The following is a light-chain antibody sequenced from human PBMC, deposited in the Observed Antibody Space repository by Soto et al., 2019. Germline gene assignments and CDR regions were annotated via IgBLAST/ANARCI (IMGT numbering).Light chain of an antibody. CDR1: SSDVGGYNF. J-gene: IGLJ3*02. V-gene: IGLV2-11*01. Sequence: QSALTQPRSVSGSPGQSVTISCTGTSSDVGGYNFVSWYQQHPGKAPKLMIYDVSQRPSGVPDRFSGSKSDNTASLTISRLQAEDEADYYCCSYAGRYSWVFGGATKLTVL. CDR2: DVS. CDR3: CSYAGRYSWV.